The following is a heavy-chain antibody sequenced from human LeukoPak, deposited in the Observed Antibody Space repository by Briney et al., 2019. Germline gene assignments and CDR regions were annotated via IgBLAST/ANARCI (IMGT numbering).Heavy chain of an antibody. Sequence: GGSLRLSCAASGFTFTTYWMGWVRQPPGKGLEWVANINQDGSEKYYVDSVKGRFIISRDNAKNSLSLQMNSLRVEDTAVYYCARPLMYYYGSETYFWFDPWGQGTLVTVSS. CDR2: INQDGSEK. V-gene: IGHV3-7*01. D-gene: IGHD3-10*01. J-gene: IGHJ5*02. CDR3: ARPLMYYYGSETYFWFDP. CDR1: GFTFTTYW.